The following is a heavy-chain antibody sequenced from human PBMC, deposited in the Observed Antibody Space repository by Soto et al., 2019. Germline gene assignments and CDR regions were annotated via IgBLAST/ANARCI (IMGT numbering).Heavy chain of an antibody. D-gene: IGHD4-17*01. Sequence: EVQLVESGGGLVQPGGSLRLSCAASGFTFSTYWMHWVRQAPGKGLVWVSRINSDGSSTTYADSVKGRFTISRDNAKNTLYLQMNSLRAEDSAVYYCARVAGVNGYYVNWFDPWGQGTLVTVSS. CDR2: INSDGSST. CDR1: GFTFSTYW. CDR3: ARVAGVNGYYVNWFDP. V-gene: IGHV3-74*01. J-gene: IGHJ5*02.